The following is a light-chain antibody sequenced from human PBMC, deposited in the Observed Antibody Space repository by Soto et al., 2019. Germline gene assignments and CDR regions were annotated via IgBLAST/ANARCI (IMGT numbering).Light chain of an antibody. CDR2: GXS. CDR3: QQYSSLWT. CDR1: QXVSNNY. Sequence: IXLXXSPGXXXXXXGERAXLXXXTXQXVSNNYLAWYXQKPGQAPRLLIYGXSXRATGIPDRXXGSXSGTDFTLSISRLEPEXFXVYYCQQYSSLWTFGQGTKVEIK. J-gene: IGKJ1*01. V-gene: IGKV3-20*01.